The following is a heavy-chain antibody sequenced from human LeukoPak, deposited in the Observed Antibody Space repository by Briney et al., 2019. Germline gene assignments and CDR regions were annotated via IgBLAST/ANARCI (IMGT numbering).Heavy chain of an antibody. Sequence: GGSLRLSCAASGFSFSTFPMNWVRQAPGKGLERVSYIDNIGISVYYADSVKGRFTMSRDNAKNSLYLHMINLRAEDTAVYYCAREIAHSGGAMDVWGQGTTVTVSS. CDR3: AREIAHSGGAMDV. V-gene: IGHV3-48*01. D-gene: IGHD2-15*01. CDR2: IDNIGISV. J-gene: IGHJ6*02. CDR1: GFSFSTFP.